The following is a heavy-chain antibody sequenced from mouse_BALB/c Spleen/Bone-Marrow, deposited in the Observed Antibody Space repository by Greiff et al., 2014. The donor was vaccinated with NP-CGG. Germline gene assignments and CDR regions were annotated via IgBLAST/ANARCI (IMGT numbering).Heavy chain of an antibody. CDR2: IAPYNGDT. D-gene: IGHD4-1*01. CDR1: GYSFTDYN. V-gene: IGHV1S135*01. J-gene: IGHJ3*01. Sequence: VQLKESGPGLVKPGASVKVSCKASGYSFTDYNMYWVKQSHGKSLEWIGYIAPYNGDTSYNQKFKDKATLTVDKSSSTAFMHLNSLTSEDSAVYYCARRLTGTWFAYWGQGTLVTVSA. CDR3: ARRLTGTWFAY.